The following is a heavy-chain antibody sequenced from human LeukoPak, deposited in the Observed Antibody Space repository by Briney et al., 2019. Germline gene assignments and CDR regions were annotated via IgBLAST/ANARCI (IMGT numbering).Heavy chain of an antibody. D-gene: IGHD6-6*01. Sequence: SETLSLTCTVSGYSISSGYFWGWMRQPPGKGLEWIGSIYQSETAHYNPSLKSRVTMSVDTSKKQLSLKLSSVTAADTAVYYCARAVEGGYSSSSWGYYYYMDVWGKGTTVTVSS. V-gene: IGHV4-38-2*02. J-gene: IGHJ6*03. CDR2: IYQSETA. CDR1: GYSISSGYF. CDR3: ARAVEGGYSSSSWGYYYYMDV.